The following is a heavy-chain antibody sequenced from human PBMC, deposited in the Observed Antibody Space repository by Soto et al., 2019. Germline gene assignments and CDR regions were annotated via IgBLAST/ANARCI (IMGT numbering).Heavy chain of an antibody. V-gene: IGHV4-61*08. Sequence: SETLSLTCTVSGASISSGDYYWSWIRQHPGKGLEWIGYISYRGSTYYSPSLKSRVTISVDTSKNQFSLKLSSVTAADTAVYYCARRYGSGFDYWGQGTLVTVSS. J-gene: IGHJ4*02. CDR3: ARRYGSGFDY. D-gene: IGHD6-19*01. CDR2: ISYRGST. CDR1: GASISSGDYY.